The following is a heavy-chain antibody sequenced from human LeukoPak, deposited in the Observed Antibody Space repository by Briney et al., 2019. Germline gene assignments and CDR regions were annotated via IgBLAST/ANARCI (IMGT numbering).Heavy chain of an antibody. V-gene: IGHV4-39*01. Sequence: SETLSLTCTVSGVSISSSNSYWGWIRQPPGKGLEWIGSIYYSGNTYYNASLKSQVSISIDTSKNQFSLNLRSVTAADTAVYFCARARAFVWGSYRYIPYYFDPWGQGTLVTVSS. J-gene: IGHJ5*02. CDR2: IYYSGNT. CDR3: ARARAFVWGSYRYIPYYFDP. CDR1: GVSISSSNSY. D-gene: IGHD3-16*02.